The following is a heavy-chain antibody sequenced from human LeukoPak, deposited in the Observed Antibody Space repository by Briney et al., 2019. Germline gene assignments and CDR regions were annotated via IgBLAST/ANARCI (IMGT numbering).Heavy chain of an antibody. V-gene: IGHV3-74*01. CDR2: INSDGRRT. CDR3: ARTEGTVAYDS. J-gene: IGHJ5*01. CDR1: GFTYSNYW. Sequence: PGRCLRLSCAPCGFTYSNYWMHCVRQAPRKGLVWVSRINSDGRRTTYADAVRGRFTISRDNAKNTLYLQVNSLRAEDTAVYYCARTEGTVAYDSWGQGTLVTVSS. D-gene: IGHD2-8*02.